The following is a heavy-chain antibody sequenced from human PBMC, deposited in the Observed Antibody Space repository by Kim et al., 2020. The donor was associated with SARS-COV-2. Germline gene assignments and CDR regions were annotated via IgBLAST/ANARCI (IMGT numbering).Heavy chain of an antibody. Sequence: GGSLRLSCAASGFTFTNAWMTWVRQAPGKGLEWVGRVKSKSDGGTTDYAAPVKGRFTISRDDSKNALYLQMDSLKTEDTAVYYCTTDYDILTGKLFDCWGQGTLVTVSS. CDR1: GFTFTNAW. V-gene: IGHV3-15*01. J-gene: IGHJ4*02. D-gene: IGHD3-9*01. CDR2: VKSKSDGGTT. CDR3: TTDYDILTGKLFDC.